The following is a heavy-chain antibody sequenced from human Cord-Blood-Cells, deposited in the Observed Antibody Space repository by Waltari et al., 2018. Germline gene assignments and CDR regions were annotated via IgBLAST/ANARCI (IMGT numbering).Heavy chain of an antibody. CDR2: VYPVDTGA. CDR1: GYSFTSYW. D-gene: IGHD6-13*01. J-gene: IGHJ5*02. CDR3: ARSPYSSSWYRWFDP. V-gene: IGHV5-51*01. Sequence: EVQLVQSGAEVKKPGESLKISCKGSGYSFTSYWIGWVRQMPGKGLEWMGIVYPVDTGARDGPSYQGHVTISAAKSISTAYLQWSSLKASDTAMYYCARSPYSSSWYRWFDPWGQGTLVTVSS.